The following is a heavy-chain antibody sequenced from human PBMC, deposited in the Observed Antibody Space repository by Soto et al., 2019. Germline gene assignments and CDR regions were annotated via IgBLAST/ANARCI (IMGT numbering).Heavy chain of an antibody. Sequence: QVQLQESGPGLVKPSQTLSLTCTVSGGSISSGGYYWSWIRQHPGKGLEWIGYIYYSGSTYYNPSLKSRVTISVDTSKNQFSLKLSSVTAADTAVYYCARDKHRDFWSGYRRTYYYYGMDVWGQGTTVTVSS. D-gene: IGHD3-3*01. CDR1: GGSISSGGYY. CDR3: ARDKHRDFWSGYRRTYYYYGMDV. V-gene: IGHV4-31*03. J-gene: IGHJ6*02. CDR2: IYYSGST.